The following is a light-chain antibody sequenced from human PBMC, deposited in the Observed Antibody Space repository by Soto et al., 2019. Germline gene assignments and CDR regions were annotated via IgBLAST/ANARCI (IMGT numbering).Light chain of an antibody. Sequence: EIVMTQSPATLSVSPGQGATLSCRASQSVVSNLDWYQQKPGQAPRLLIYGASNRATGIPARFSGSGSGAEFTLTISSLQSEESAVYYCQQYETWPSFGQGTKVEIK. V-gene: IGKV3-15*01. CDR1: QSVVSN. CDR2: GAS. CDR3: QQYETWPS. J-gene: IGKJ1*01.